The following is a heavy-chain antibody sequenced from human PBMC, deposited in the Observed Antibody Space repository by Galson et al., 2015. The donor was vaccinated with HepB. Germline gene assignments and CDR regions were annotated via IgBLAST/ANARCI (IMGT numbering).Heavy chain of an antibody. J-gene: IGHJ5*02. Sequence: SETLSLTCTVSGGSISSYYWSWIRQPPGKGLEWIGYIYYSGSTNYNPSLKSRVTISVDTSKNQFSLKLSSVTAADTAVYYCARHEGTGGRGGNWFDPWGQGTLVTVSS. CDR3: ARHEGTGGRGGNWFDP. D-gene: IGHD3-16*01. CDR2: IYYSGST. CDR1: GGSISSYY. V-gene: IGHV4-59*01.